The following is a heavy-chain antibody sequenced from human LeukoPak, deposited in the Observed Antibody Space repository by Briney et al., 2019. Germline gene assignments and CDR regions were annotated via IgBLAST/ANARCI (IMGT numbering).Heavy chain of an antibody. D-gene: IGHD1-26*01. CDR3: ARERKWTGAFDI. J-gene: IGHJ3*02. V-gene: IGHV1-18*01. Sequence: AASVKVSCKASGYTFTSYGISWVRQAPGQGLEWKAWISGFNGDTNYAQKFQGRVTLTTDTSTSTAEMELRSLRFDDTAVYYCARERKWTGAFDIWGQGTIVTVSS. CDR2: ISGFNGDT. CDR1: GYTFTSYG.